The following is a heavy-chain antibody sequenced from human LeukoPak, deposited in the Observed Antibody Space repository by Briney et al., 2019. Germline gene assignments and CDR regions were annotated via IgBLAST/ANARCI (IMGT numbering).Heavy chain of an antibody. V-gene: IGHV3-30*02. CDR1: GFIFPTYG. CDR2: IYPDGNNK. Sequence: GGSLRLSCAASGFIFPTYGMHWVRQAPGKGLEWVACIYPDGNNKDYADSVEGRFIISRDNFKNILFLQMNSLRPEDTAVYYCAKDWSGDYNWSDPWGQGTLVTVSS. D-gene: IGHD3-3*01. CDR3: AKDWSGDYNWSDP. J-gene: IGHJ5*02.